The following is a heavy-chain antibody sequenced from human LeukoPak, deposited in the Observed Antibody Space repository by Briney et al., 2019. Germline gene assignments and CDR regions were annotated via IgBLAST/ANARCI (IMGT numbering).Heavy chain of an antibody. CDR3: ARGYPLGSGYKGFDY. D-gene: IGHD5-12*01. CDR1: GGSVSSHY. CDR2: IYFLVST. J-gene: IGHJ4*02. Sequence: SETLSLTCIVSGGSVSSHYWSWIRQPPGKGLEWIGYIYFLVSTNYNPSLKSRVTISVDTSKNQFSLKLSSVTAADTAVYYCARGYPLGSGYKGFDYWGQGTLVTVSS. V-gene: IGHV4-59*02.